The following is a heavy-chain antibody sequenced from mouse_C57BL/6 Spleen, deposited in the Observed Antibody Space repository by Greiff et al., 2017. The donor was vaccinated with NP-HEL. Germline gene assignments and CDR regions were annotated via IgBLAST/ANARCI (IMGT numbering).Heavy chain of an antibody. D-gene: IGHD3-3*01. V-gene: IGHV5-17*01. CDR2: ISSGSSTI. CDR1: GFTFSDYG. CDR3: ARRAGAGFDY. J-gene: IGHJ2*01. Sequence: EVKVVESGGGLVKPGGSLKLSCAASGFTFSDYGMHWVRQAPEKGLEWVAYISSGSSTIYYADPVKGRFTIARDNAKNTLFLRMTSLRSEDTAMYYCARRAGAGFDYWGQGTTLTVSS.